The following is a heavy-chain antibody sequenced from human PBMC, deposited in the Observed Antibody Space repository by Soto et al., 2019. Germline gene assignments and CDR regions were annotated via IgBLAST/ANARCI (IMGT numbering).Heavy chain of an antibody. J-gene: IGHJ4*02. Sequence: GGSLRLSCAASGFTFSSYGMHWVRQAPGKGLEWVAVIWYDGSNKYYADSVKGRFTISRDNSKNTLYLQMNSLRAEDTAVYYCARGLNYGDYGEEFDYWGQGTLVTVSS. V-gene: IGHV3-33*01. CDR2: IWYDGSNK. CDR1: GFTFSSYG. CDR3: ARGLNYGDYGEEFDY. D-gene: IGHD4-17*01.